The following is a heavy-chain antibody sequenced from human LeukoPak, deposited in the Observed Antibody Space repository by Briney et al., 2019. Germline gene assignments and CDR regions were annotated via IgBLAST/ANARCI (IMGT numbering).Heavy chain of an antibody. CDR2: IKSKTDGGTT. D-gene: IGHD4-23*01. J-gene: IGHJ4*02. CDR1: GFTFSSYA. CDR3: TTDPTTVVTDY. V-gene: IGHV3-15*01. Sequence: GGSLRLSCAASGFTFSSYAMSWVRQAPGKGLEWVGRIKSKTDGGTTDYAAPVKGRFTISRDDSKNTLYLQMNSLKTEDTVVYYCTTDPTTVVTDYWGQGTLVTVSS.